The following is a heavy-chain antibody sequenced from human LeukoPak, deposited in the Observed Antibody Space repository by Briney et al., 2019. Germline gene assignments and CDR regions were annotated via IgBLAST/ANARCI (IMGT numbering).Heavy chain of an antibody. V-gene: IGHV4-34*01. CDR1: GGSLSGYY. CDR2: INHSGST. Sequence: LSETLSLTCAVYGGSLSGYYWSWIRQPPGKGLEWIGEINHSGSTNYNPSLKSRVTISVDTSKNQFSLKLSSVTAADTAVYYCARAGVTTPVDYWGQGTLVTVSS. D-gene: IGHD4-17*01. CDR3: ARAGVTTPVDY. J-gene: IGHJ4*02.